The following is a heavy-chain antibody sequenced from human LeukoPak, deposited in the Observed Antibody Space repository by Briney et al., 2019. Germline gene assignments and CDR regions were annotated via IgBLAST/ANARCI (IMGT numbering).Heavy chain of an antibody. Sequence: GGSLRLSCAASGFTFSSYWMTWVRQAPGKGLEWVANIKQDGSGKYYVDSVKGRFTISRDNAKNSLYLQMNSVRAEVTAVYYCASQYCSGGSCYPNWFDPWGQGTLVTVSS. CDR2: IKQDGSGK. CDR1: GFTFSSYW. V-gene: IGHV3-7*01. J-gene: IGHJ5*02. D-gene: IGHD2-15*01. CDR3: ASQYCSGGSCYPNWFDP.